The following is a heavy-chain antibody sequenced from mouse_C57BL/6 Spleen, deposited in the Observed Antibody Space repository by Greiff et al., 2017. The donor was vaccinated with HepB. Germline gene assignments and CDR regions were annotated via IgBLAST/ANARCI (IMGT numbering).Heavy chain of an antibody. D-gene: IGHD2-2*01. V-gene: IGHV1-26*01. Sequence: VQLQQSGPELVKPGASVKISCKASGYTFTDYYMNWVKQSHGKSLEWIGDINPNNGGTSYNQKFKGKATLTVDKSSSTAYMELRSLTSEDSAVYYCARAPRIYYGYDRGGMDYWGQGTSVTVSS. CDR3: ARAPRIYYGYDRGGMDY. J-gene: IGHJ4*01. CDR2: INPNNGGT. CDR1: GYTFTDYY.